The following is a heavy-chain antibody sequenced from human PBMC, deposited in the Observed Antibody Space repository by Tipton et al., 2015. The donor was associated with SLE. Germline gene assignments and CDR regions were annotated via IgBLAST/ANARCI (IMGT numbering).Heavy chain of an antibody. CDR2: IYYSGST. J-gene: IGHJ6*03. CDR1: GGSISSSSYY. Sequence: TLSLTCTVSGGSISSSSYYWGWTRQPPGKGLEWIGSIYYSGSTNYNPSLKSRVTISVDTSKNEFSLKLSSVTAADTAVYYCARSSATGFYYMDVWGKGTTVTVSS. V-gene: IGHV4-39*07. D-gene: IGHD3-10*01. CDR3: ARSSATGFYYMDV.